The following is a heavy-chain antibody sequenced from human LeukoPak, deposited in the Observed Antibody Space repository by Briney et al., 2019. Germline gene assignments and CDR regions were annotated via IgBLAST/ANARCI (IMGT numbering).Heavy chain of an antibody. V-gene: IGHV3-23*01. CDR2: ISGSGDST. Sequence: GGSLRLSCAASGFTFSSYAMSWVRQAPGKGLEWVSVISGSGDSTYCADSVKGRFTISKDNSKNTLYLQMNSLRAEETAVYYCAREVWELPERRYNWFDPWGQGTLVTVSS. D-gene: IGHD1-26*01. J-gene: IGHJ5*02. CDR1: GFTFSSYA. CDR3: AREVWELPERRYNWFDP.